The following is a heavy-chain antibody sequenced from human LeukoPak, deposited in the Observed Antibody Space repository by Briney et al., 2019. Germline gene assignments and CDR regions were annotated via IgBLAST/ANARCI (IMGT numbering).Heavy chain of an antibody. V-gene: IGHV4-61*02. CDR1: GGSISSGSYY. CDR2: IYTSGST. Sequence: SETLFLTCTVSGGSISSGSYYWSWIRQPAGKGLEWIGRIYTSGSTNYNPSLKSRVTISVDTSKNQFSLKLSSVTAADTAVYYCARVPYYYDSSGYPSWFDPWGQGTLVTVSS. CDR3: ARVPYYYDSSGYPSWFDP. D-gene: IGHD3-22*01. J-gene: IGHJ5*02.